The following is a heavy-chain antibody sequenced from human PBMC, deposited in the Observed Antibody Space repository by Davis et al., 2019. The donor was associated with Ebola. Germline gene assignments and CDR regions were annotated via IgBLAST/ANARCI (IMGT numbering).Heavy chain of an antibody. Sequence: ASVKVSCKASGYTFTSYGISWVRQAPGQGLEWMGWISAYNGNTNYAQKLQGRVTMTTDTSTSTAYMELRSLRSDDTAVYYCARDTKLWFSSKYYGMDVWGQGTTVTVSS. CDR1: GYTFTSYG. CDR2: ISAYNGNT. CDR3: ARDTKLWFSSKYYGMDV. V-gene: IGHV1-18*01. J-gene: IGHJ6*02. D-gene: IGHD5-18*01.